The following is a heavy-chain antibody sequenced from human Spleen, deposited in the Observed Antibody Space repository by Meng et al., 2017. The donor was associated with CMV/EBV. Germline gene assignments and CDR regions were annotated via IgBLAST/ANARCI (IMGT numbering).Heavy chain of an antibody. J-gene: IGHJ6*02. CDR3: ARDRRNTIFGVVIYYYGMDV. CDR2: ISSSGSTI. D-gene: IGHD3-3*01. Sequence: GESLKISCAASGFTFSDYYMSWIRQAPGKGLEWVSYISSSGSTIYYADSVKGRFTISRDNAKNSLYLQMNSLRAEDTAVYYCARDRRNTIFGVVIYYYGMDVWGQGTTVTVSS. V-gene: IGHV3-11*01. CDR1: GFTFSDYY.